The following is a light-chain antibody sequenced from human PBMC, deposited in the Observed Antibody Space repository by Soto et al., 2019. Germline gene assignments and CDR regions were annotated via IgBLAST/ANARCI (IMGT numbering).Light chain of an antibody. CDR1: SSNIGNND. Sequence: QSVLTQPPSASGTPGQRVTISCSGSSSNIGNNDVYWYQQLPGTAPRLLMYSTNQRPSGVPDRFSGSKPGTSASLAISGLRSEDEADYYCAAWEDSLSGAYVFGTGTKVTVL. J-gene: IGLJ1*01. CDR2: STN. CDR3: AAWEDSLSGAYV. V-gene: IGLV1-47*02.